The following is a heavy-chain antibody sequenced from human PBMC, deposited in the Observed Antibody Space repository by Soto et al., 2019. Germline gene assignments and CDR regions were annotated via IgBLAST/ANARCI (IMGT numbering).Heavy chain of an antibody. CDR1: GYTFTSYA. J-gene: IGHJ4*02. CDR3: ARDQVLIGYVDS. Sequence: ASVKVSCKASGYTFTSYAMHWVRQAPGQRLEWMGWINAGNGNTKYSQKFQGRVTITKDTSASTAYMELSSLRSEDTAVYYCARDQVLIGYVDSWGQGTLVSVSS. V-gene: IGHV1-3*01. CDR2: INAGNGNT.